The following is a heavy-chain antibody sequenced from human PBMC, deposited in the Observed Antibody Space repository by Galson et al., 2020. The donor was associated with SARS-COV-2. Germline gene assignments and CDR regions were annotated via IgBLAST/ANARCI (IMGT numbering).Heavy chain of an antibody. D-gene: IGHD1-26*01. V-gene: IGHV3-23*01. CDR2: ISGSGAWT. CDR3: AKATTGGYFGGFDP. Sequence: GESLKLSCATSGFTFTNFVMAWVRQAPGRGLDWVSAISGSGAWTYYADSVKGRFTISRDNSNNTLSLQMNSLRADDTAVYYCAKATTGGYFGGFDPWGLGTLVTVSS. CDR1: GFTFTNFV. J-gene: IGHJ5*02.